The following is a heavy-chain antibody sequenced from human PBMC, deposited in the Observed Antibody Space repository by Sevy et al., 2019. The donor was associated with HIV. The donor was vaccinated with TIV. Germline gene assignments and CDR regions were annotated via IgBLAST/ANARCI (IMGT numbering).Heavy chain of an antibody. CDR2: IYYSGST. D-gene: IGHD3-3*01. Sequence: SETLSLTCTVSGGSISSSSYYWGWIRQPPGKGLEWIGSIYYSGSTYYNPSLKSRVTISVDTSKNQFSLQLSSVTAADTAVYYCARLDFWSGYPYFDYWGQGTLVTVSS. J-gene: IGHJ4*02. CDR1: GGSISSSSYY. CDR3: ARLDFWSGYPYFDY. V-gene: IGHV4-39*01.